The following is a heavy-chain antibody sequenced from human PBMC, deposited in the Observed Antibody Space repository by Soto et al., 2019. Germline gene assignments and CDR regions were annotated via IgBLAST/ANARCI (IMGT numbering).Heavy chain of an antibody. Sequence: QVQLVQSGAEVKKPGSSVKVSCKASGGTFSSYAISWVRQAPGQGLEWMGGIIPNSGGTNYAQKFQGWVTMTRDTSISTAYMELSRLRSDDTAVYYCARGATYSSSWYFGSSDWFDPWGQGTLVTVSS. D-gene: IGHD6-13*01. V-gene: IGHV1-2*04. J-gene: IGHJ5*02. CDR3: ARGATYSSSWYFGSSDWFDP. CDR2: IIPNSGGT. CDR1: GGTFSSYA.